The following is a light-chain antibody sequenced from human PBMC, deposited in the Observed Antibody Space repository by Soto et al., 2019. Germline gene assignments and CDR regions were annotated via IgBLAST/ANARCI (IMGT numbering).Light chain of an antibody. Sequence: EIVLTQSPGTLSLSPGERATLSCCASQSVTSNYLAWYQQKPGQAPRLLIFGASTRATGIPDRFSGSGSGTDFTLTISRLEPEDFAVYYCQHYYTSYTTFGQGTKV. CDR2: GAS. CDR1: QSVTSNY. CDR3: QHYYTSYTT. J-gene: IGKJ1*01. V-gene: IGKV3-20*01.